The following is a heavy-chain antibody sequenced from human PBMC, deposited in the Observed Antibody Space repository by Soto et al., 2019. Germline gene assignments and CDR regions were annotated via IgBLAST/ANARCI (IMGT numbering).Heavy chain of an antibody. CDR2: IIPIFGTA. V-gene: IGHV1-69*06. CDR3: MTTVTNYYYYGMDV. CDR1: GGTFSSYA. Sequence: SVKVSCKASGGTFSSYAISWVRQAPGQGLEWMGGIIPIFGTANYAQKFQGRVTITADKSTSTAYMELSSLRSEDTAVYYCMTTVTNYYYYGMDVWGQGTTVTVSS. D-gene: IGHD4-17*01. J-gene: IGHJ6*02.